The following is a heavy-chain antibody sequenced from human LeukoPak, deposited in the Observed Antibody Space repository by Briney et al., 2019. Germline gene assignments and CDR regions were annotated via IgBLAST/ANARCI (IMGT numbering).Heavy chain of an antibody. J-gene: IGHJ4*02. D-gene: IGHD2-15*01. V-gene: IGHV4-59*01. CDR1: GGSISSYY. CDR3: ARGLGGYCSGGSCYSADH. Sequence: SETLSLTCTVSGGSISSYYWSWIRQPPGKGLEWIGYIYYSGSTNYNPSTNYNPSLKSRVTISVDTSKNQFSLKLSSATAADTAVYYCARGLGGYCSGGSCYSADHWGQGTLVTVSS. CDR2: IYYSGST.